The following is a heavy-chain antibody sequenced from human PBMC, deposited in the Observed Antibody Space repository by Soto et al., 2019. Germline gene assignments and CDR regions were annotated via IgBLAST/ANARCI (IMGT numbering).Heavy chain of an antibody. Sequence: PGESLKISCKGSGYSFTSYWIGWVRQMPGKGLEWMGIIYPGDSDTRYSPSFQGQVTISADKSISTAYLQWSSLKASDTAMYYCARHMERNYYYYYMDVWGKGTTVTVSS. D-gene: IGHD3-10*01. J-gene: IGHJ6*03. V-gene: IGHV5-51*01. CDR2: IYPGDSDT. CDR1: GYSFTSYW. CDR3: ARHMERNYYYYYMDV.